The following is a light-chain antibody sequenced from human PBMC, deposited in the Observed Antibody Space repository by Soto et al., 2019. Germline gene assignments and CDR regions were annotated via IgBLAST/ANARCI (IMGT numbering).Light chain of an antibody. J-gene: IGKJ5*01. CDR3: QHRSEWPVS. Sequence: EIVLTQSPATLSLSPGERATLSCRASRSVNSYLAWYRQKPGQAPRLLITDASNRATGIPARFSGSGSGTDFTLTISSLEPEDFAVYYCQHRSEWPVSFGQGTRLEIK. CDR1: RSVNSY. CDR2: DAS. V-gene: IGKV3-11*01.